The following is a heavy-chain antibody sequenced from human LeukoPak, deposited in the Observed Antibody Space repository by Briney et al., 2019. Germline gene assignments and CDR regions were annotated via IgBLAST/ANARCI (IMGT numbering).Heavy chain of an antibody. J-gene: IGHJ4*02. V-gene: IGHV5-51*01. Sequence: GESLKISCKASGYSFTDYWIAWVRQMPGKGLEWMGIIYPGDSDTRYSPSFEGQVTISVDKSISTAYLQWSSLKASDTAMYYCARSGHLGXXXDSKIWGQGTLVTVSS. CDR2: IYPGDSDT. CDR3: ARSGHLGXXXDSKI. D-gene: IGHD3-22*01. CDR1: GYSFTDYW.